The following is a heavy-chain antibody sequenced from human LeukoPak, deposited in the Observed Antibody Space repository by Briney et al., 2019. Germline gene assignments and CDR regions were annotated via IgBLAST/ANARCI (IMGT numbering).Heavy chain of an antibody. J-gene: IGHJ6*02. CDR2: IYYSGST. V-gene: IGHV4-59*01. Sequence: PSETLSLTCTVSGGSISSYDWSWIRQPPGKGLEWIGYIYYSGSTNYNPSLKSRVTISVDTSKNQFSLKLSSVTAADTAVYYCARSASIAARPGYYGMDVWGQGTTVTVSS. D-gene: IGHD6-6*01. CDR1: GGSISSYD. CDR3: ARSASIAARPGYYGMDV.